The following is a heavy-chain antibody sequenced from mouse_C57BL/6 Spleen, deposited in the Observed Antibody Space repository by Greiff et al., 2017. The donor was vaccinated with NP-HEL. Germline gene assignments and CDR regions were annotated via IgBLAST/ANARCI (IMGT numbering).Heavy chain of an antibody. V-gene: IGHV1-15*01. CDR1: GYTFTDYE. D-gene: IGHD2-3*01. CDR2: IDPETGGT. Sequence: VQLQQSGAELVRPGASVTLSCKASGYTFTDYEMHWVKQTPVHGLEWIGAIDPETGGTAYNQKFKGKAILTADKSSSTAYMELRSLTSEDSAVYYCTRNRGLLQAYFDYWGQGTTLTVSS. J-gene: IGHJ2*01. CDR3: TRNRGLLQAYFDY.